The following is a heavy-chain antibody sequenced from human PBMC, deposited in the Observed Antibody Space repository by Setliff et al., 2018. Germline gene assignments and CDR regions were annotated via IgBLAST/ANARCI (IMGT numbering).Heavy chain of an antibody. J-gene: IGHJ4*02. CDR1: GFTFSSHW. D-gene: IGHD2-21*02. CDR2: IGHTGSI. V-gene: IGHV4-4*02. Sequence: PGGSLRLSCATSGFTFSSHWMSWVRQAPGKGLEWVGNIGHTGSINYNPSLKSRLTISRDTSKNQVSLKLNSVTATDTAVYYCARDLGHGGDSDYWGQGILVTVSS. CDR3: ARDLGHGGDSDY.